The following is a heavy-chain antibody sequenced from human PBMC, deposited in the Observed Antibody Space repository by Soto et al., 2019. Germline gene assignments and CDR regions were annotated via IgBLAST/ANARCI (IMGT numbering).Heavy chain of an antibody. J-gene: IGHJ4*02. CDR3: ARGFGYCSGGSCSDYGEPPAY. CDR1: GFTFSSYA. V-gene: IGHV3-30-3*01. D-gene: IGHD2-15*01. Sequence: QVQLVESGGGVVQPGRSLRLSCAASGFTFSSYAMHWVRQAPGKGLEWGAVISYDGSNKYYADSVKGRFTISRDNSKNTLYLQMNSLRAEDTAVYYCARGFGYCSGGSCSDYGEPPAYWGEGTLVTVSS. CDR2: ISYDGSNK.